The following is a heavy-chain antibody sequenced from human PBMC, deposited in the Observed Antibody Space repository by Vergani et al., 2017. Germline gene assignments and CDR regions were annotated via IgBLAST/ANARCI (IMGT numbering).Heavy chain of an antibody. J-gene: IGHJ4*02. CDR1: GYTFTSYD. V-gene: IGHV1-8*02. Sequence: QVQLVQSGAEVTKPGASVKVSCKASGYTFTSYDINWVRQATGQGLEWMGWMNPNSGNTGYAQKFQDRVTMTRNTSISTAYMELSSLRSEDTAVYYCASNYYDSSGYRDYWGQGTLVTVSS. CDR3: ASNYYDSSGYRDY. D-gene: IGHD3-22*01. CDR2: MNPNSGNT.